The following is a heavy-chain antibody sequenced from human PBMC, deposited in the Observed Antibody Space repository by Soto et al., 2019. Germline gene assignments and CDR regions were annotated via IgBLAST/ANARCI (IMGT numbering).Heavy chain of an antibody. D-gene: IGHD6-13*01. V-gene: IGHV3-23*01. J-gene: IGHJ4*02. CDR3: ARRSSSWYFDY. CDR1: GFTFSSYA. Sequence: EVQLLESGGGLVQPGGSLRLSCAASGFTFSSYAMNWVRQAPGKGLEWVSVISGSGDSTYYADSVKGRFTISRDNSKNTLYLQMNSLRAEDTAVYYCARRSSSWYFDYWGQGTVVTVCS. CDR2: ISGSGDST.